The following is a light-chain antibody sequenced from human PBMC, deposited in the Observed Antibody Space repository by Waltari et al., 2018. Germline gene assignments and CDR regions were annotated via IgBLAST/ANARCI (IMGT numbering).Light chain of an antibody. J-gene: IGKJ1*01. CDR1: QSVSSTY. CDR2: RAS. Sequence: EIVLTQSLGPLSLYSGERATHSCRASQSVSSTYLAWYQQKPGQAPSLLIYRASSRATGIPDRFSGSGSGTDFTLTISRLEPEDFAVYYCQQYGSSLWTFGQGTKVEIK. CDR3: QQYGSSLWT. V-gene: IGKV3-20*01.